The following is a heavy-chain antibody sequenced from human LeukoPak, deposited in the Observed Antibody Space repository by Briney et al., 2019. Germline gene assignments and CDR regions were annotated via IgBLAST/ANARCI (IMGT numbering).Heavy chain of an antibody. CDR2: ISAYNGDT. J-gene: IGHJ4*02. D-gene: IGHD2-2*01. CDR1: GFTFTSYG. Sequence: ASVKVSCKASGFTFTSYGFTWARQAPGQGLEWMGWISAYNGDTKYAQNLQDRVTMTTDTSTSTAYMDLRSLRSDDTAVYFCARVAEYHLLYYFDYWGQGTLVTVSS. CDR3: ARVAEYHLLYYFDY. V-gene: IGHV1-18*01.